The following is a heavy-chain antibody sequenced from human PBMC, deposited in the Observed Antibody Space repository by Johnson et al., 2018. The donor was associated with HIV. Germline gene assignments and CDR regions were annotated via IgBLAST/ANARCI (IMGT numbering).Heavy chain of an antibody. CDR2: ISYEGSNK. Sequence: VQLVESGGGVVQPGGSLRLSCAASGFTFSSYGMHWVRQAPGKGLEWVAVISYEGSNKYYADSVKGRFTISRDNSKYTLYLQMNSLRAEDTAVYYCAREFVGGSSSTVSAFDIWGQGTMVTVSS. CDR1: GFTFSSYG. V-gene: IGHV3-30*19. CDR3: AREFVGGSSSTVSAFDI. J-gene: IGHJ3*02. D-gene: IGHD6-13*01.